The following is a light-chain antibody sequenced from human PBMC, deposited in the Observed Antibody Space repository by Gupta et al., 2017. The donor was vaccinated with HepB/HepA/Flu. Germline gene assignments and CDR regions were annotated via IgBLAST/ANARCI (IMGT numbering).Light chain of an antibody. CDR2: DVS. J-gene: IGLJ2*01. V-gene: IGLV2-14*03. CDR1: SSDVGGYNY. CDR3: CSYTSTSALV. Sequence: QSDLTQPASVSGSPGQSITISCTGTSSDVGGYNYVSWYQQHPGKAPKLIIYDVSNRPSGVSDRFSGSKSGNTAALTIAGRQAEDDGDYYCCSYTSTSALVFGGGTKLTVL.